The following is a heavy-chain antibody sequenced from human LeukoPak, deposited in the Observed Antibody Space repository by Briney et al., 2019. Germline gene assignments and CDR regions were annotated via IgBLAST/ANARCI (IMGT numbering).Heavy chain of an antibody. D-gene: IGHD3-10*01. V-gene: IGHV1-69*04. CDR1: GGTFSSYA. CDR3: AGPGAGDAFDI. Sequence: ASVKVSCKASGGTFSSYAISWVRQAPGQGLEWMGRIIPILGIANYAQKFQGRVTITADKSTSTAYMELSSLRSEDTAVYYCAGPGAGDAFDIWGQGTMVTVSS. J-gene: IGHJ3*02. CDR2: IIPILGIA.